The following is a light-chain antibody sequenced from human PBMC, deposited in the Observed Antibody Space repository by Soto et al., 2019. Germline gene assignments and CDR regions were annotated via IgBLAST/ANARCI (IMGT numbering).Light chain of an antibody. V-gene: IGLV2-8*01. CDR2: EVT. CDR1: SSDIGGYDF. J-gene: IGLJ1*01. CDR3: CSHAGSKNYYL. Sequence: QSALTQPPSASGSPGQSVTISCTGSSSDIGGYDFVSWYQQHPGKVPKLLIYEVTKRPSGVPDRFSGSKSGNTASLTVSGLQDDDEADYYCCSHAGSKNYYLFGPGTKLTVL.